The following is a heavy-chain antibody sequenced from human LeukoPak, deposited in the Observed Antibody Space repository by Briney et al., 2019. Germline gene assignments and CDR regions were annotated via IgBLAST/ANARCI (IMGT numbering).Heavy chain of an antibody. Sequence: GASVKVSCKASGYTFTSYYMHWVRQAPGQGLEWMGIINPSGGSTSYAQKFQGRVTMTRDTSTSTVYMELSSLRSEDTAVYHCATGDYGSGGQPTWAYYFDYWGQGTLVTVSS. CDR1: GYTFTSYY. D-gene: IGHD3-10*01. CDR2: INPSGGST. CDR3: ATGDYGSGGQPTWAYYFDY. J-gene: IGHJ4*02. V-gene: IGHV1-46*01.